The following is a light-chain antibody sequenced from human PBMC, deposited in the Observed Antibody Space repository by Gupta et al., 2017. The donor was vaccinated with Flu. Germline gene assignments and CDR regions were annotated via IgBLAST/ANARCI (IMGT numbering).Light chain of an antibody. V-gene: IGKV3-20*01. Sequence: EVVLTQSPGTLSLSPGESATLSCRASQSVTDFYLGWYQQKPGQAPRLLIYATDRRVVGIPDRFNGSGSVPDFTLTSSRLEPEDFAVYYWQQDCSSLTFGRGTKVEIK. CDR2: ATD. J-gene: IGKJ4*01. CDR1: QSVTDFY. CDR3: QQDCSSLT.